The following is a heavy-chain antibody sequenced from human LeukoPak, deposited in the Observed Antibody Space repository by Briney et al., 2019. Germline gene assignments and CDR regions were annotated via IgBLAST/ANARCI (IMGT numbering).Heavy chain of an antibody. CDR3: ARAWFGELFFDY. V-gene: IGHV4-61*10. CDR1: GDSISSGHYY. CDR2: ISSRGTS. D-gene: IGHD3-10*01. Sequence: SETLSLTCIVSGDSISSGHYYWNWIRQSAGKGLEWIGYISSRGTSTYNPSLKSPVTISKDTSKNQFSLRLNSVTAAETAVYYCARAWFGELFFDYWGQGALVTVSS. J-gene: IGHJ4*02.